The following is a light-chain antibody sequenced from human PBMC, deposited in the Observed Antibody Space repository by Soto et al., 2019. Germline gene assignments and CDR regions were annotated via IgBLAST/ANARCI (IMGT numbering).Light chain of an antibody. CDR2: NVS. J-gene: IGLJ2*01. Sequence: QSALTQPASVSGSPGQSITISCPGTSSDIGGYNYVSWYQQNPGKAPKLMIYNVSNRPSGVSNRFSASKSGNTASLTISGLQAEDEADYYCSSYTSSTTLIFGGGTKVTVL. V-gene: IGLV2-14*01. CDR3: SSYTSSTTLI. CDR1: SSDIGGYNY.